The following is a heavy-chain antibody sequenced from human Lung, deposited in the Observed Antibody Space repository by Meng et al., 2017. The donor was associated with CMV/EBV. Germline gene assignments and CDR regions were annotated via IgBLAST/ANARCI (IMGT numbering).Heavy chain of an antibody. J-gene: IGHJ4*02. CDR1: GGSCRSCGYY. V-gene: IGHV4-31*03. CDR3: AREAGRDFYATPKFDY. D-gene: IGHD5-24*01. CDR2: FYYTEST. Sequence: VQLQGSGSKLDQLSHLSSLSRTGSGGSCRSCGYYCSWIVQHPGNGLELIGYFYYTESTFYDPSLKSRVTMSVDTSKNQCSLKLIPATAADTAVYYCAREAGRDFYATPKFDYWGQGTLVTVSS.